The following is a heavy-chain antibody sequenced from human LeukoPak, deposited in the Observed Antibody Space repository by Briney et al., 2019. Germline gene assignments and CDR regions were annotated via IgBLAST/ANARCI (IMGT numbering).Heavy chain of an antibody. CDR1: GFTFSSYS. J-gene: IGHJ4*02. Sequence: GGSLRLSCAASGFTFSSYSMSWVRQAPGKGLEWVANIKQDGSEKYYVGSVEGRFTISRDNAKNSLYLQMNTLRGEDTAVYYCARDIYISAGAEDYWGQGTLVTVSS. V-gene: IGHV3-7*01. D-gene: IGHD1-26*01. CDR3: ARDIYISAGAEDY. CDR2: IKQDGSEK.